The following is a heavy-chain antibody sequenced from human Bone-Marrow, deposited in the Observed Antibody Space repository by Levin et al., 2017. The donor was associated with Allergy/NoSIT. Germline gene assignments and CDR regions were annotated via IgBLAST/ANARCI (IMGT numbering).Heavy chain of an antibody. V-gene: IGHV3-11*03. Sequence: PGGSLRLSCAASGFTFSDYYMSWIRQAPGKGLEWVSYIDSGSIYTNYADSVKGRFTISRDNAKNSLYLQMNSLRAEDTAVYYCATNPGGEGYWGQGTLVTVSS. D-gene: IGHD2-21*01. CDR3: ATNPGGEGY. CDR2: IDSGSIYT. J-gene: IGHJ4*02. CDR1: GFTFSDYY.